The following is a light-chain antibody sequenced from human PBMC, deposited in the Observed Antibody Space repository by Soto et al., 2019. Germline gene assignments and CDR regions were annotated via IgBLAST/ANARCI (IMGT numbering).Light chain of an antibody. V-gene: IGLV2-11*01. CDR3: CSSAGACPLV. J-gene: IGLJ2*01. CDR2: DVS. CDR1: STDVGGYNF. Sequence: QSALTQPRSVSGSPGQSVTFSCTGTSTDVGGYNFVSWYQQHPGKAPKLVIHDVSMRPSGVPDRFSGSKSGNTASLTISGLQAEDEADYFCCSSAGACPLVFGGGTKLTVL.